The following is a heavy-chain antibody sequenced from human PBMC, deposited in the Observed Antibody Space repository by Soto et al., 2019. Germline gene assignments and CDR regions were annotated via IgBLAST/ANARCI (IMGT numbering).Heavy chain of an antibody. J-gene: IGHJ4*02. Sequence: VQLQESGPGLVKPSETLSLTCTVSGGSINPYYWSWLRQPPGKGLEWIGSIYYRGSANNNPSLKSRLTISVDTSKNQFSLKLSSVTAADTAIYYCVRANYVDFWGQGTLVTVSS. CDR2: IYYRGSA. V-gene: IGHV4-59*01. CDR3: VRANYVDF. CDR1: GGSINPYY.